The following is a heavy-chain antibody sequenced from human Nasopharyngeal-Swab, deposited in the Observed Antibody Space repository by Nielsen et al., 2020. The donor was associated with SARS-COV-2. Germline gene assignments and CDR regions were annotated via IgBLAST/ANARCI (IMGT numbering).Heavy chain of an antibody. CDR3: ARDRRDSSGTHNWFDP. CDR2: INPNSGGT. Sequence: ASVKVSCKASGYTFTGYYMHWVRQAPGQGLEWMGWINPNSGGTNYAQKFQGWVTMTRDTSINTAYMELSRLRSDDTAVYYCARDRRDSSGTHNWFDPWGQGTLVTVSS. V-gene: IGHV1-2*04. CDR1: GYTFTGYY. J-gene: IGHJ5*02. D-gene: IGHD6-19*01.